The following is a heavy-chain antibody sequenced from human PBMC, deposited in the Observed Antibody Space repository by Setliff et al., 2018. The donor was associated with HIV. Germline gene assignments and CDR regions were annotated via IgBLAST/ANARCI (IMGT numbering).Heavy chain of an antibody. J-gene: IGHJ4*02. V-gene: IGHV4-31*02. Sequence: SETLSLTCPPGESQGPPSRRGYHWTWLRQHPGGGLEWIGYITHSGNTYYNPSLTSRISMSLHTSENQFSLMLNFVTAADTALYYCARQPLGFSYSYFDYWGQGALVTVSS. CDR3: ARQPLGFSYSYFDY. D-gene: IGHD5-18*01. CDR2: ITHSGNT. CDR1: QGPPSRRGYH.